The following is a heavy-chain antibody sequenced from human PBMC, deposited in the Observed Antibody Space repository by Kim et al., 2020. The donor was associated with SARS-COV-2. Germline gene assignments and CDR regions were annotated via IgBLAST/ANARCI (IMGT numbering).Heavy chain of an antibody. V-gene: IGHV3-21*01. D-gene: IGHD3-22*01. CDR2: ISSSSSYI. CDR1: GFTFSSYS. J-gene: IGHJ6*02. Sequence: GGSLRLSCAASGFTFSSYSMNWVRQAPGKGLEWVSSISSSSSYIYYADSVKGRFTISRDNAKNSLYLQMNSLRAEDTAVYYCAGLIVEYYYGMDVWGQGTTVTVSS. CDR3: AGLIVEYYYGMDV.